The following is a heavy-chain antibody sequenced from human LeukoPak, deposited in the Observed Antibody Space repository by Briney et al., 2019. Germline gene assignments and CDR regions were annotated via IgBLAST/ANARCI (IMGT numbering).Heavy chain of an antibody. CDR1: GYTFTNFD. V-gene: IGHV1-8*01. CDR3: TRGPPESTSSDY. CDR2: MRPDDGST. J-gene: IGHJ4*02. Sequence: ASVTVSCTTSGYTFTNFDINWVRQASGQGREWMGWMRPDDGSTGYEQKFQGRVSMTRNTSKSTAYMELNSLRSEDTAIYYCTRGPPESTSSDYWGQGTRVTVSS. D-gene: IGHD2-2*01.